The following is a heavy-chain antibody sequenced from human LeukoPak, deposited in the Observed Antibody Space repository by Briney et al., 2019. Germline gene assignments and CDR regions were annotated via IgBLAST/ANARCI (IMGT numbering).Heavy chain of an antibody. CDR3: ARDRVGATRYDAFDI. J-gene: IGHJ3*02. D-gene: IGHD1-26*01. V-gene: IGHV3-66*02. Sequence: PXXSLRLSCAASGFTVSSNYMSWVRRAPGKGLEGVSVIYSGGSTYYSDYVKGRFTISRDNSKNTLYLQMNSLRAEDTAVYYCARDRVGATRYDAFDIWGQGTMVTVSS. CDR2: IYSGGST. CDR1: GFTVSSNY.